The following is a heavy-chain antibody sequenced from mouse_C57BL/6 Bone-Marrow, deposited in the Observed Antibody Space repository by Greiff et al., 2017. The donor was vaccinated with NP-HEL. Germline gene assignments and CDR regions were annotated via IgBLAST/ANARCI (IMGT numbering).Heavy chain of an antibody. CDR1: GYTFTSYG. D-gene: IGHD1-1*01. Sequence: QVQLQQSGAELARPGASVKLSCKASGYTFTSYGISWVKQRTGQGLEWIGEIYPRSGNTYYNEKFKGKATLTADKSSSTAYMELRSLTSEDSAVYFCARSPAYYYGSSLFAYWGQGTLVTVSA. CDR2: IYPRSGNT. CDR3: ARSPAYYYGSSLFAY. V-gene: IGHV1-81*01. J-gene: IGHJ3*01.